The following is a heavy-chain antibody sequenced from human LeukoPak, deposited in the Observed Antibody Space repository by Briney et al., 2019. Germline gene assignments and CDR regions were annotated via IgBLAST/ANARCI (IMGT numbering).Heavy chain of an antibody. CDR3: ATLPYCSSTSCYAGWFDP. D-gene: IGHD2-2*01. Sequence: GESLKISCKGSGCSFTSYWIGWVRQMPGKGLEWMGIIHPGDSDTRYSPSFQGQVTISADKSISTAYLQWSSLKASDTAMYYCATLPYCSSTSCYAGWFDPWGQGTLVTVSS. J-gene: IGHJ5*02. CDR1: GCSFTSYW. CDR2: IHPGDSDT. V-gene: IGHV5-51*01.